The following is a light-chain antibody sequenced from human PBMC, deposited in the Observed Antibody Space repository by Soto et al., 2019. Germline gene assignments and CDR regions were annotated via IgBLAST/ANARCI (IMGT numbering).Light chain of an antibody. CDR1: QSIAYSDRYTY. CDR3: MQSTHWPPT. V-gene: IGKV2-30*01. J-gene: IGKJ1*01. Sequence: DVVMTQSPLSLPVTLGQSASISCRSSQSIAYSDRYTYMNWFQQRPGQSPRRLISLTSRRDSGVPDRFSGSGSGTDFTLTISRVEAEDVGIYYCMQSTHWPPTFGRGTTVEIK. CDR2: LTS.